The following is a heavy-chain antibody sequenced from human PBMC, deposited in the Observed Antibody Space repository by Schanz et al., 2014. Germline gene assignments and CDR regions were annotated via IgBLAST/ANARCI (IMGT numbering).Heavy chain of an antibody. CDR1: GFTFTGHW. V-gene: IGHV3-7*01. Sequence: EVHLVESGGGLVKPGGSLRLSCGASGFTFTGHWMSWVRQAPGKGLEWVANIKEDGSKKYYVDSVRGRFTISRDNTKNTLFLQMNNLRPEDTAMYFCARVGRDYISSSVLDSLHYWGQGSLVTVSS. J-gene: IGHJ4*02. CDR2: IKEDGSKK. D-gene: IGHD6-6*01. CDR3: ARVGRDYISSSVLDSLHY.